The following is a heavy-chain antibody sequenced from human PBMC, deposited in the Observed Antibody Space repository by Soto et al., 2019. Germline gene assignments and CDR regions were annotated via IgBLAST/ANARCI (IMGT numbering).Heavy chain of an antibody. V-gene: IGHV3-11*01. J-gene: IGHJ4*02. Sequence: QVQLVESGGGLVKPGGSLRLSCAASGFTFSDYYMSWIRQAPGKGLEWVSYISSSGTTIYYADSVKGRFTIARDNAKNSLYLQMNSLRAEDTAVYYCATDRRAIHLWSENDYWGQGTLVTVSS. CDR1: GFTFSDYY. CDR3: ATDRRAIHLWSENDY. D-gene: IGHD5-18*01. CDR2: ISSSGTTI.